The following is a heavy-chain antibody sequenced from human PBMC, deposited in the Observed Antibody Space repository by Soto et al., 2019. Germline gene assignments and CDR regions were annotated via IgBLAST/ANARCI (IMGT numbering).Heavy chain of an antibody. Sequence: PSETLAITCTDSGGSVSSGSYYWSWIRQPPGKGLEWIGYIYYSGSTNYNPSLKSRVTISVDTSKNQFSLKLSSVTAADTAVYYCARDWGTGTQWGQGTLVTVSS. CDR1: GGSVSSGSYY. V-gene: IGHV4-61*01. CDR2: IYYSGST. CDR3: ARDWGTGTQ. D-gene: IGHD1-1*01. J-gene: IGHJ4*02.